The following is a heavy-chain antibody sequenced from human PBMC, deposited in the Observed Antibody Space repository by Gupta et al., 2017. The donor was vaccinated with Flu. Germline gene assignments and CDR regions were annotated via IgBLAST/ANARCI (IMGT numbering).Heavy chain of an antibody. Sequence: QLQLQESGPGLVKPSETLSLTCTVSGRSISSSSYYWGWIRQPPGKGLEWIGSIYYSGSTYYNPSLKSRVTISVDTSKNQFSLKLSSVTAADTAVYYCARMTTRGARRFDWLLFLGAFDIWGQGTMVTVPS. CDR2: IYYSGST. J-gene: IGHJ3*02. V-gene: IGHV4-39*01. CDR3: ARMTTRGARRFDWLLFLGAFDI. CDR1: GRSISSSSYY. D-gene: IGHD3-9*01.